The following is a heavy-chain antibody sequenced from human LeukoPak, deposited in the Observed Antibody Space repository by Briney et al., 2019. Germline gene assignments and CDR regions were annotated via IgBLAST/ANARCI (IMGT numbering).Heavy chain of an antibody. J-gene: IGHJ4*02. D-gene: IGHD2-15*01. Sequence: VKFSCKVSGYTLTELSMHWVRQAPGKGLEWMGGFDPEHVETVYAQKFQGRVTMTEDTSTHTAYMELSSLRSDDTGVYYCATDPVGYCNADGCYSVDYWGQGTLVTVSS. V-gene: IGHV1-24*01. CDR1: GYTLTELS. CDR2: FDPEHVET. CDR3: ATDPVGYCNADGCYSVDY.